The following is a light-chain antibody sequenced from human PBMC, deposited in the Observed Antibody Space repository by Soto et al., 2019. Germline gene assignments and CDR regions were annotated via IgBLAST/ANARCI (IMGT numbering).Light chain of an antibody. V-gene: IGKV1-39*01. J-gene: IGKJ1*01. CDR1: QSISSS. Sequence: DIQMTQSPSSLSASVGDRVTITCRASQSISSSLNWYQQTPGKAPKLLIYVASSLQSGDPSRFSGSGSGTDLTLNISSLQPEDFATYYCQQSYSTPQTFGQGTKVEIK. CDR3: QQSYSTPQT. CDR2: VAS.